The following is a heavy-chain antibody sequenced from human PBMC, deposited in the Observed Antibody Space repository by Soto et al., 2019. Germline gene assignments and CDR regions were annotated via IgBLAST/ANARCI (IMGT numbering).Heavy chain of an antibody. CDR3: AREGYSSGWFDY. V-gene: IGHV3-74*01. Sequence: GGSLRLSCAASGFTFSSYWMHWVRQAPGKGLVCVSRINSDGSSTSYADSVKGRFTISRDNAKNTLYLQMNSLRAEDTAVYYCAREGYSSGWFDYWGQGTLVTVSS. J-gene: IGHJ4*02. CDR1: GFTFSSYW. D-gene: IGHD6-19*01. CDR2: INSDGSST.